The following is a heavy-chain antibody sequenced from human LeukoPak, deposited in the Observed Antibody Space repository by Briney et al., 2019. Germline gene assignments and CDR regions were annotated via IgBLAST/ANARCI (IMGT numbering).Heavy chain of an antibody. J-gene: IGHJ4*02. V-gene: IGHV3-21*01. CDR1: GFTFKNYA. Sequence: GGSLRLSCAVSGFTFKNYAMSWVRQAPGKGLEWVSSISSSSSFIYYADSVKGRFTISRDNAKNSLYLQMNSLRAEDTAVYYCARGRCSSTSCPGDYWGQGTLVTVSS. D-gene: IGHD2-2*01. CDR3: ARGRCSSTSCPGDY. CDR2: ISSSSSFI.